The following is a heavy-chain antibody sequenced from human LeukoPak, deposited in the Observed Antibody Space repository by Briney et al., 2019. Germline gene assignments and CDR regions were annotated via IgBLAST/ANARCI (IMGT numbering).Heavy chain of an antibody. CDR2: IKQDGSEK. Sequence: GGSLRLSCEGSEFSFSSYWMNWVRQAPGKGLEWVAKIKQDGSEKYYVDSVKGRFIISRDKSKNTLYLQMNSLRAEDTAVYYCAKGSGVLPPTTYLVHWGQGTLVTVSS. CDR3: AKGSGVLPPTTYLVH. V-gene: IGHV3-7*03. CDR1: EFSFSSYW. J-gene: IGHJ4*02. D-gene: IGHD1-14*01.